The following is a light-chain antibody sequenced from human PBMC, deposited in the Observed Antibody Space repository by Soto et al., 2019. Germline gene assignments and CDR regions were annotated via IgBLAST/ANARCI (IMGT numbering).Light chain of an antibody. CDR3: QQYHTYWT. CDR1: QSISNW. Sequence: DIQMTQSPSTLSASVGDRVTITCRASQSISNWLAWYQQKPGKAPKLLIYKTSSLESGVPSRFSGSGSGTEFTLTISSLQPDDFATYYCQQYHTYWTCGQGTKVDIK. J-gene: IGKJ1*01. V-gene: IGKV1-5*03. CDR2: KTS.